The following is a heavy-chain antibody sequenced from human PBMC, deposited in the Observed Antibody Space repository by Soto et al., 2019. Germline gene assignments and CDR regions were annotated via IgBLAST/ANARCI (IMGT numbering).Heavy chain of an antibody. CDR1: GFSLTSNGVG. D-gene: IGHD1-26*01. V-gene: IGHV2-5*02. CDR3: AQHLIGWGDAFDE. J-gene: IGHJ3*01. Sequence: QITLKESGPTLVKPTQTLTLTCSVSGFSLTSNGVGVTWILQPPGQALEWLALIYWDDETRVSASLGSRLTITKDTSKDQVVLTITNMGHVATATSYCAQHLIGWGDAFDEWGPGTRVTVSS. CDR2: IYWDDET.